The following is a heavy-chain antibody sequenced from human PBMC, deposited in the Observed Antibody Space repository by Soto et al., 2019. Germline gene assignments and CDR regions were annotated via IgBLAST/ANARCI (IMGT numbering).Heavy chain of an antibody. J-gene: IGHJ4*02. CDR1: GGSMSNYY. Sequence: SETLFLTCTVTGGSMSNYYGSWFRQPPGRGLEWIGYMYYSGSSNYNSSPKSRVTISVDTSKNQISLKLTSVTAADTAVYYCVRSGHTFGGVIWGQGTLVTVSS. CDR3: VRSGHTFGGVI. D-gene: IGHD3-16*01. CDR2: MYYSGSS. V-gene: IGHV4-59*01.